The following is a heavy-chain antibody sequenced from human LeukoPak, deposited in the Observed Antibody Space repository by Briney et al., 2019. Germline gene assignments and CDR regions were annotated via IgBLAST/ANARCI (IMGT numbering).Heavy chain of an antibody. CDR2: INPNSGGT. Sequence: ASVKVSCKASGYTFTDYYMHWVRQAPGRGLEWMGWINPNSGGTNYAQKFQGRVTMTRDTSISTAYMELSRLRSDDTAVYYCARGGGAVFGVVNDWGQGTLVTVSS. CDR1: GYTFTDYY. CDR3: ARGGGAVFGVVND. J-gene: IGHJ4*02. D-gene: IGHD3-3*01. V-gene: IGHV1-2*02.